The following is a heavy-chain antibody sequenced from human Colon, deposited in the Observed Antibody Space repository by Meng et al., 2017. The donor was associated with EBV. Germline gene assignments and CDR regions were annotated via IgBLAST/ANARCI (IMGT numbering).Heavy chain of an antibody. Sequence: QVQLQESGPGLVKPSQTLSLTCTVSGGPVSSGDYYWSWIRQPPGKGLEWIGYIYYSGSTYYNPSLKSRVTISVDTSKNQFSLKLSSVTAADTAVYYCARDRGGLGAFDYWGQGTLVTVSS. V-gene: IGHV4-30-4*01. D-gene: IGHD5-12*01. J-gene: IGHJ4*02. CDR2: IYYSGST. CDR3: ARDRGGLGAFDY. CDR1: GGPVSSGDYY.